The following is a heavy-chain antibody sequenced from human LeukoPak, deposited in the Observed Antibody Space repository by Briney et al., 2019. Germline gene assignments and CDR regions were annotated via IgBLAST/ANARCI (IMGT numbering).Heavy chain of an antibody. D-gene: IGHD4-23*01. CDR3: AKERGNSPLDHYYFDY. J-gene: IGHJ4*02. CDR1: GFTFSSYA. Sequence: GGSLRLSCAASGFTFSSYAMSWVRQAPGKGLEWVSAISGSGGTYYADSVKGRFTISRDNSKNTLYLQMNSLRAEDTAVYYCAKERGNSPLDHYYFDYWGQGTLVTVSS. V-gene: IGHV3-23*01. CDR2: ISGSGGT.